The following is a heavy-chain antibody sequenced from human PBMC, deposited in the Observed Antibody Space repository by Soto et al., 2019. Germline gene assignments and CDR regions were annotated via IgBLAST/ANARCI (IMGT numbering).Heavy chain of an antibody. CDR1: GYTLTSYG. CDR2: ISGYNGNT. CDR3: AREIRPVGRYYYGMDV. Sequence: QVQLVQSEAEVKKPGASVKVSCKAFGYTLTSYGVCWMRQAPGQGLEWMGWISGYNGNTNYAQKLQGRVTMTTDTSTSTAYMELRSLRSDDTAVYYCAREIRPVGRYYYGMDVWGQGTTVTVSS. J-gene: IGHJ6*02. V-gene: IGHV1-18*01.